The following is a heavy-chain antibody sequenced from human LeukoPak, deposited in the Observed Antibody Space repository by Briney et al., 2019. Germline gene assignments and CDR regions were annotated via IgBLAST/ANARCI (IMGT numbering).Heavy chain of an antibody. Sequence: GRSLRLSCAASGFTFSSYGMHWVRQAPGKGLEWVAVISYDGSNKYYADSVKGRFTISRDNSKNTLYLQMNSLRAEDTAAYYCAKSGYCSGGSCYAFDYWGQGTLVTVSS. CDR2: ISYDGSNK. CDR3: AKSGYCSGGSCYAFDY. V-gene: IGHV3-30*18. J-gene: IGHJ4*02. D-gene: IGHD2-15*01. CDR1: GFTFSSYG.